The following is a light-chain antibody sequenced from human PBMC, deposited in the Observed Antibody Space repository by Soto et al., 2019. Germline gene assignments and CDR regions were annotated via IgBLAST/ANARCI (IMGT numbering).Light chain of an antibody. CDR2: GAS. J-gene: IGKJ3*01. CDR3: QQYGSSPPFT. Sequence: EMVLTQSPGTLSLPPGERATLSCRASLSVSSSYLAWYQQRPGQAPRLVIYGASSRATGIPDRFSGSGSGTDFTLTISRPESEDFAVYYCQQYGSSPPFTFGPGTKVDIK. CDR1: LSVSSSY. V-gene: IGKV3-20*01.